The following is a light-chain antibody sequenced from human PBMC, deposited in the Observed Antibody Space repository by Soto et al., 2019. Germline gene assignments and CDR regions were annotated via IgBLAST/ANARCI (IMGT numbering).Light chain of an antibody. CDR2: DVS. J-gene: IGLJ1*01. Sequence: QSVLTQPRSVSGSPGQSVTISCTGTSSDVGGYNYVSWYQQHPGKAPKVMIYDVSERPSWVPDRFSGSKSGNTASLTISGLQAEDEADYYCCSYAGSPRYVFGAGTKVTVL. V-gene: IGLV2-11*01. CDR3: CSYAGSPRYV. CDR1: SSDVGGYNY.